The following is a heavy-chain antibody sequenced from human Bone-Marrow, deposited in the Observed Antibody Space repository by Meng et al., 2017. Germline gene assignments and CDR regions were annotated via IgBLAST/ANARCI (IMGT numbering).Heavy chain of an antibody. CDR2: INPNSGGT. CDR3: ARVPGYSSGWYYFDY. Sequence: VQVVQSGDEVNKPGASVKVSCKASGYTFTGYYMHWVGQAPGQGLEWMGRINPNSGGTNYAQKFQGRVTMTRDTSISTAYMELSRLRSDDTAVYYCARVPGYSSGWYYFDYWGQGTLVTVSS. D-gene: IGHD6-19*01. J-gene: IGHJ4*02. V-gene: IGHV1-2*06. CDR1: GYTFTGYY.